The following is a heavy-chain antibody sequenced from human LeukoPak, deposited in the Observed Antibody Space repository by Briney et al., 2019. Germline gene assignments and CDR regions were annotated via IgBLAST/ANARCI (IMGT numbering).Heavy chain of an antibody. CDR1: GGSISSYY. J-gene: IGHJ4*02. CDR2: IYYSGST. Sequence: SETLSLTCTVSGGSISSYYWSWIRQPPGKGLEWIGYIYYSGSTNYNPSLKSRVTISVDTSKNQFSLKLSSVTAADTAVYYCARVGADFWSGYELFYFDFWGQGTLVTVSS. V-gene: IGHV4-59*01. CDR3: ARVGADFWSGYELFYFDF. D-gene: IGHD3-3*01.